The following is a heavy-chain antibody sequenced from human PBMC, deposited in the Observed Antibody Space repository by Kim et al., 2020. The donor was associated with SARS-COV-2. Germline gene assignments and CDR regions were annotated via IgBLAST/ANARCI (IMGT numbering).Heavy chain of an antibody. CDR3: ASFGGNGGFDDYGDYSSYSWFDP. D-gene: IGHD4-17*01. CDR1: GFTFSSYE. Sequence: GGSLRLSCAASGFTFSSYEMNWVRQAPGKGLEWVSYISSSGSTIYYADSVKGRFTISRDNAKNSLYLQMNSLRAEDTAVYYCASFGGNGGFDDYGDYSSYSWFDPWGEGTLVTVSS. V-gene: IGHV3-48*03. CDR2: ISSSGSTI. J-gene: IGHJ5*02.